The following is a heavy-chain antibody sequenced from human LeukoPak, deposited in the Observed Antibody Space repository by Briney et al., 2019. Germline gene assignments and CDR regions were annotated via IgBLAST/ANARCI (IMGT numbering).Heavy chain of an antibody. J-gene: IGHJ6*02. V-gene: IGHV3-33*01. CDR3: AREDSSGYYGMDV. CDR2: IWYDGSNK. Sequence: PGGSLRLSCAASGFTFSSYGMHWVRQAPGKGLEWVAVIWYDGSNKYCADSVKGRFTISRDNSKNTLYLQMNSLSAEDTAVYYCAREDSSGYYGMDVWGQGTTVTVSS. D-gene: IGHD3-22*01. CDR1: GFTFSSYG.